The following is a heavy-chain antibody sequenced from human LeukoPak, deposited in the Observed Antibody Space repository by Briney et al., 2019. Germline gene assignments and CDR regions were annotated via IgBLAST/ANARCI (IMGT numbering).Heavy chain of an antibody. V-gene: IGHV1-8*03. D-gene: IGHD6-13*01. CDR1: GYTFTSYD. CDR3: ARGRIAAAGRLDY. Sequence: ASVKVSCKASGYTFTSYDINWVRQATGQGLEWMGWMNPNSGNTGHAQKFQGRVTITRNTSISTAYMELNSLRSEDTAVYYCARGRIAAAGRLDYWGQGTLVTVSS. CDR2: MNPNSGNT. J-gene: IGHJ4*02.